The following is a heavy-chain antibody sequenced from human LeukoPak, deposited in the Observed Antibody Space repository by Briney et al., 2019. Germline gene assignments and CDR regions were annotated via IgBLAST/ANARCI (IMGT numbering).Heavy chain of an antibody. CDR3: ARGHHYSIY. V-gene: IGHV3-7*02. Sequence: GGSLRLSCTASGFTFSSYWMTWVRQAPGQGLEWVANINPDGSEKDYVDSVKGRFSISRDNGRNSLDLQMSNLRVEDTAVYYCARGHHYSIYRGLGALVTVSS. J-gene: IGHJ4*02. CDR1: GFTFSSYW. CDR2: INPDGSEK.